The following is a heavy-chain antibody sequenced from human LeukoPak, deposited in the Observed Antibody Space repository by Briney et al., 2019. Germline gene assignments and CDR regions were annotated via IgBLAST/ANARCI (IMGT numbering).Heavy chain of an antibody. CDR1: GGSISGYY. CDR3: ARHSSGQGYYFDS. D-gene: IGHD2-8*02. CDR2: IYYSGST. Sequence: SETLSLTCTVSGGSISGYYWSWIRQPPGKGLEWIGFIYYSGSTNYNPSLKSRVTISVDTSNNQFSLKLNSVTAADTAVYYCARHSSGQGYYFDSWGRGTLVTVSS. V-gene: IGHV4-59*01. J-gene: IGHJ4*02.